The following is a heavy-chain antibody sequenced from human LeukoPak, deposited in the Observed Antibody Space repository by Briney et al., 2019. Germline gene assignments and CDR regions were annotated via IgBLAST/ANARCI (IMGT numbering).Heavy chain of an antibody. CDR2: ISSRGSTK. V-gene: IGHV3-11*01. D-gene: IGHD3-10*01. CDR1: GFTFSDYY. J-gene: IGHJ5*02. Sequence: GGSVRLSCAASGFTFSDYYMSWIRQAPGKGLEWVSSISSRGSTKYYADSVKGRFTISRDNTKNSLYLQMDSLRAEDTAVYYCARDRAADRGDWFDPWGQGTLVTVSS. CDR3: ARDRAADRGDWFDP.